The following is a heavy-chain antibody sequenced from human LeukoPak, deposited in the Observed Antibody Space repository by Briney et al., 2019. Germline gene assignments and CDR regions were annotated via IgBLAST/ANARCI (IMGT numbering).Heavy chain of an antibody. V-gene: IGHV3-23*01. J-gene: IGHJ6*02. Sequence: GGSLRLSCAGSGFTFSSNAMSWVRQAPGKGLEWVSAISGSGGRTYYADSVRGRFTISRDSSKNTLYLQLNSLRAEDTAVYYCAAFSHKGVWGQGTTVTVSS. CDR2: ISGSGGRT. D-gene: IGHD3-3*02. CDR3: AAFSHKGV. CDR1: GFTFSSNA.